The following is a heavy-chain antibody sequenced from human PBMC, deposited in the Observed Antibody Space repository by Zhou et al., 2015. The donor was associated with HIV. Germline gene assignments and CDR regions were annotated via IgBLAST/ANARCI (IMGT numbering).Heavy chain of an antibody. V-gene: IGHV1-58*01. CDR2: IVVGSGNT. D-gene: IGHD5-24*01. Sequence: QMQLVQSGPEVKKPGTSVKVSCKASGFTFTSSAVQWVRQARGQRLEWIGWIVVGSGNTNYAQKFQERVTITRDMSTSTAYMELSSLRSEDTAVYYCAADGDGYNSDPYWGQGTLVTVSS. CDR3: AADGDGYNSDPY. CDR1: GFTFTSSA. J-gene: IGHJ4*02.